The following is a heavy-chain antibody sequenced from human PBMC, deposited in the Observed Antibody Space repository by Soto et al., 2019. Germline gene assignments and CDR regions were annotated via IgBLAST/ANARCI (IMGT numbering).Heavy chain of an antibody. CDR2: IDPSDSYT. V-gene: IGHV5-10-1*01. CDR3: ARRIIADPYYYYGMDV. Sequence: GESLKISCKGSGYSFTSYWISWVRQMPGKGLEWMGRIDPSDSYTNYSPSFRGHVTISADKSISTAYLQWSSLKASDTAMYYCARRIIADPYYYYGMDVWGQGTTVTVSS. D-gene: IGHD6-13*01. CDR1: GYSFTSYW. J-gene: IGHJ6*02.